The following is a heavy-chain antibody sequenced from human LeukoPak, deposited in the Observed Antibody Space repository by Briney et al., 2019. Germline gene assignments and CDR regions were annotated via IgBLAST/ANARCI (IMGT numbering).Heavy chain of an antibody. J-gene: IGHJ4*02. Sequence: PGGSLRLSCAASGFTFSSYSMNWVRQAPGKGLEWVSYISSSSSTIYYADSVKGRFTISRDNAKSSLYLQMNSLRAEDTAVYYCARSYSRGFDYWGQGTLVTVSS. CDR2: ISSSSSTI. V-gene: IGHV3-48*01. CDR3: ARSYSRGFDY. CDR1: GFTFSSYS. D-gene: IGHD3-10*01.